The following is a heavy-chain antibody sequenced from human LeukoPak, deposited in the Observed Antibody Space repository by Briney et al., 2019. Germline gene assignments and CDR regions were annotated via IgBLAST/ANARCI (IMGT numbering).Heavy chain of an antibody. J-gene: IGHJ4*02. D-gene: IGHD3-10*01. Sequence: GGSLRLSCAASGFTFSSYAMSWVRQAPGKGLEWVSAISGSGGSTYYADSVKGRFIISRDNSNNPLYPQMNSLRAEDTAVYYCAKAAWFGELLDYWGQGNLGTASS. CDR3: AKAAWFGELLDY. V-gene: IGHV3-23*01. CDR1: GFTFSSYA. CDR2: ISGSGGST.